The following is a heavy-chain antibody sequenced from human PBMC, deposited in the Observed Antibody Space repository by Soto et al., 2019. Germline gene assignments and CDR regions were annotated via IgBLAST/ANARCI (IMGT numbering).Heavy chain of an antibody. Sequence: ASVKVSCKASGYTFTSYYMHRVRQAPGQGLEWMGIINPSGGSTSYAQKFQGRVTMTRDTSTSTVYMELSSLRSEDTAVYYCARIYYDSSGYSPTAYDYWGQGTLVTVSS. D-gene: IGHD3-22*01. V-gene: IGHV1-46*01. J-gene: IGHJ4*02. CDR1: GYTFTSYY. CDR3: ARIYYDSSGYSPTAYDY. CDR2: INPSGGST.